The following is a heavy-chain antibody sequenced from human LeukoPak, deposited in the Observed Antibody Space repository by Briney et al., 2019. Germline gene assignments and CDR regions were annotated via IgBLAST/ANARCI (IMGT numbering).Heavy chain of an antibody. V-gene: IGHV3-33*01. CDR2: IWYDGSNK. Sequence: PGGSLRLSCAASRFTFSSNGMHWVSQAPGKGLEWVAVIWYDGSNKYYADSVKGRFTISRDNSKNTLYLQMDSLRAEDTAVYYCARGLYSSSWYLYYWGQGTLVTVSS. J-gene: IGHJ4*02. CDR3: ARGLYSSSWYLYY. CDR1: RFTFSSNG. D-gene: IGHD6-13*01.